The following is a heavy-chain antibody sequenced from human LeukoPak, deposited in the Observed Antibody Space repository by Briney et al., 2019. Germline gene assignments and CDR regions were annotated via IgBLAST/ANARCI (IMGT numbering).Heavy chain of an antibody. D-gene: IGHD6-19*01. CDR2: IYSSGST. V-gene: IGHV4-59*01. CDR1: GGSISSYY. J-gene: IGHJ4*02. Sequence: SETLSLTCTVSGGSISSYYWSWIRQPPGKGLECIGYIYSSGSTNYNPSLKSRVTISVDTSKNQFSLKLSSVTAADTAVYYCAHSQYSSGWYFSYWGQGTLVTVSS. CDR3: AHSQYSSGWYFSY.